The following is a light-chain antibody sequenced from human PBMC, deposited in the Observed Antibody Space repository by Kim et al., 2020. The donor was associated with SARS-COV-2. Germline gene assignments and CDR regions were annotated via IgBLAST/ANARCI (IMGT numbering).Light chain of an antibody. J-gene: IGLJ2*01. V-gene: IGLV2-11*01. Sequence: QSFTISCARASNNIGFYNSVSLYQHPPGRAPTLIIYDVTQRPSGVPDRFSGSKSGNTASLTVSGLQSEDEADYYCCSYAGDYVIFGGGTQLTVL. CDR3: CSYAGDYVI. CDR1: SNNIGFYNS. CDR2: DVT.